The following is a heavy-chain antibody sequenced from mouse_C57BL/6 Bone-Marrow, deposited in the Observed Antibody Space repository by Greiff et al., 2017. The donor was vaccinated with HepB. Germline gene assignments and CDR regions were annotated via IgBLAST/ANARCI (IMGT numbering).Heavy chain of an antibody. J-gene: IGHJ1*03. CDR2: IYPRSGNT. CDR1: GYTFTSYG. CDR3: AKYYYGSGDYWYFDV. Sequence: VKLMESGAELARPGASVKLSCKASGYTFTSYGISWVKQRTGQGLEWIGEIYPRSGNTYYHEKFKGKATLTADKSSSTAYMELRSLTSEDSAVYFCAKYYYGSGDYWYFDVWGTGTTVTVSS. V-gene: IGHV1-81*01. D-gene: IGHD1-1*01.